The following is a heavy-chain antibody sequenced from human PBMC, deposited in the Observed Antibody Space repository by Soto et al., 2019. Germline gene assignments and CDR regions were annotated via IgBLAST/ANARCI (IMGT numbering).Heavy chain of an antibody. CDR3: ARGGGSGWYSDAFDI. D-gene: IGHD6-19*01. Sequence: SETLSLTCAVSVGSISSSNWWSCVRQPPGKGLEWIGEIYHSGSTNYNPSLKSRVTISVDKPKNQFSLKLSSVTAADTAVYYCARGGGSGWYSDAFDIWGQGTMVTVSS. V-gene: IGHV4-4*02. J-gene: IGHJ3*02. CDR1: VGSISSSNW. CDR2: IYHSGST.